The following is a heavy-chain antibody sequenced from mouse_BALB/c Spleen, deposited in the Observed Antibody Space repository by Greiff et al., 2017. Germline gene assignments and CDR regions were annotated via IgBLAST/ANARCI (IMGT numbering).Heavy chain of an antibody. CDR3: ARSSDGYYVPYAMDY. D-gene: IGHD2-3*01. CDR2: ISSGSSTI. V-gene: IGHV5-17*02. CDR1: GFTFSSFG. J-gene: IGHJ4*01. Sequence: EVHLVESGGGLVQPGGSRKLSCAASGFTFSSFGMHWVRQAPEKGLEWVAYISSGSSTIYYADTVKGRFTISRDNPKNTLFLQMTSLRSEDTAMYYCARSSDGYYVPYAMDYWGQGTSVTVSS.